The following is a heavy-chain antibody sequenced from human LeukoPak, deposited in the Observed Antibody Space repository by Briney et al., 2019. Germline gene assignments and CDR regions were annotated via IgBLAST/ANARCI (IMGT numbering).Heavy chain of an antibody. CDR1: GFTFSQYS. CDR3: ARAFSPFDY. Sequence: GGSLRLSCAASGFTFSQYSMSWVRQAPGKGLEWVANIKQDGSAKYYVDSVKGRFTISRDNSKNTLYLQMNSLRAEDTAVYYCARAFSPFDYWGQGTLVTVSS. D-gene: IGHD3-3*01. V-gene: IGHV3-7*01. CDR2: IKQDGSAK. J-gene: IGHJ4*02.